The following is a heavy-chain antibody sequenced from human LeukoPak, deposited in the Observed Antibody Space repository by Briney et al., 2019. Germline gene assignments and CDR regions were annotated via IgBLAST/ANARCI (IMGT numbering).Heavy chain of an antibody. V-gene: IGHV3-74*01. D-gene: IGHD3-3*01. CDR1: GFTFSSYW. CDR2: INSDGSST. CDR3: ARGKIYDFWSGYLQYYFDY. J-gene: IGHJ4*02. Sequence: GGSLRLSRAASGFTFSSYWMHWVRQAPGKGLVWVSRINSDGSSTSYADSVKGRFTISRDNAKNTLYLQMNSLRAEDTAVYYCARGKIYDFWSGYLQYYFDYWGQGTLVTVSS.